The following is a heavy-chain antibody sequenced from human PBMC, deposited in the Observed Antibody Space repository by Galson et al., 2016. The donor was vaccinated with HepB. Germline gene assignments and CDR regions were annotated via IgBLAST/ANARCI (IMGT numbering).Heavy chain of an antibody. CDR2: INAGSGHT. D-gene: IGHD6-19*01. V-gene: IGHV1-3*01. CDR3: ARDLGVPGSPLDN. CDR1: GYTFTYHS. Sequence: SVKVSCKASGYTFTYHSMHWVRQAPGQRLEWMGWINAGSGHTKYSQKFQGRVTLTRDTSANTAYMVLRSLRSEDTTVYYCARDLGVPGSPLDNWGQGTLVPVSS. J-gene: IGHJ4*02.